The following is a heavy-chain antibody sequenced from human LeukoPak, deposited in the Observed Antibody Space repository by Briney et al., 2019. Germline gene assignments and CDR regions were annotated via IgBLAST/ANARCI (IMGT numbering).Heavy chain of an antibody. D-gene: IGHD4-23*01. CDR3: ARYDYGGSYFDY. Sequence: SETLSLTCTVSGGSISSSSYYWGWIRQPPGKGLEWIGSIYYSGSTYYNPSLKSRVTISVDTSKNQFSLKLSSVTAADTAVYYCARYDYGGSYFDYWGQGTVVTVSP. V-gene: IGHV4-39*01. CDR1: GGSISSSSYY. CDR2: IYYSGST. J-gene: IGHJ4*02.